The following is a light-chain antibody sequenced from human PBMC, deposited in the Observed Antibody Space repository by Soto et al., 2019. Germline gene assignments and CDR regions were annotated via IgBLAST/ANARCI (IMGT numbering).Light chain of an antibody. V-gene: IGKV3-11*01. Sequence: EIGLTQPPGPLSLSPGERATLSCRASQNLSNFLAWYRQRPGQVPRLLIYDVSNRATGVPARFSASGSATDFTLIISTLEPEDFAVYYCQQRNKWPYTFGQGTKLEIK. CDR1: QNLSNF. CDR3: QQRNKWPYT. CDR2: DVS. J-gene: IGKJ2*01.